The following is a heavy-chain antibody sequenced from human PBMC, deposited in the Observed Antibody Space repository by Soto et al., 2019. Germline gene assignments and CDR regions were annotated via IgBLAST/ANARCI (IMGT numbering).Heavy chain of an antibody. CDR1: AYSFTTYH. CDR3: ARGDIALVPASEGNWFDP. J-gene: IGHJ5*02. Sequence: QVQLVQSGAEVKKPGASVTVSCKASAYSFTTYHIHWVRQAPGQGLEWMGLINPDAGATNYAQRFQGRLRLTRDTSTSTVYMELRSLTFDDTAVYYCARGDIALVPASEGNWFDPWGQGTLVTVSS. D-gene: IGHD2-2*01. CDR2: INPDAGAT. V-gene: IGHV1-46*01.